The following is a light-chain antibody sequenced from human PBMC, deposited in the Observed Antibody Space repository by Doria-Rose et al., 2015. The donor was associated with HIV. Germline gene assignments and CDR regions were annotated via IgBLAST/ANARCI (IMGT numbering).Light chain of an antibody. Sequence: EIVLTQSPGTLSLSPGERATLSCRASQSVSANYLAWHQQRPGQSPRLLIYGASSRATDIPDRFSGSGSGTDLTLTISRLEPEDFAVYYCHQYASSRTFGQGTKVEIK. CDR3: HQYASSRT. V-gene: IGKV3-20*01. CDR2: GAS. CDR1: QSVSANY. J-gene: IGKJ1*01.